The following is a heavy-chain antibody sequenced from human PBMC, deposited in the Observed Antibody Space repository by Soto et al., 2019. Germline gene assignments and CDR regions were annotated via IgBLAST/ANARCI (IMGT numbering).Heavy chain of an antibody. J-gene: IGHJ6*02. CDR3: ARLGGYCSSTSCYGYYGMDV. Sequence: LSLTCTVSGGSISSYYWSWIRQPPGKGLEWIGTFYYSGSTYYNPSLESRVTISVDTSKNQFSLKVSSVTAADTAVYYCARLGGYCSSTSCYGYYGMDVWGQGTTVTVSS. CDR1: GGSISSYY. CDR2: FYYSGST. V-gene: IGHV4-59*04. D-gene: IGHD2-2*01.